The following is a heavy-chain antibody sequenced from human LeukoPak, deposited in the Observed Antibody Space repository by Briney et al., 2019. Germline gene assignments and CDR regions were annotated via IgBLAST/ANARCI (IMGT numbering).Heavy chain of an antibody. CDR3: ARLLGDYYYYMDV. V-gene: IGHV3-48*01. CDR2: ISSSSSTI. J-gene: IGHJ6*03. D-gene: IGHD3-16*01. Sequence: GGSLRLSCAASGFTFSSYSMNWVRQAPGKGLEWVSYISSSSSTIYYADSVKGRFTISGDNAKNSLYLQMNSLRAEDTAVYYCARLLGDYYYYMDVWGKGTTVTVSS. CDR1: GFTFSSYS.